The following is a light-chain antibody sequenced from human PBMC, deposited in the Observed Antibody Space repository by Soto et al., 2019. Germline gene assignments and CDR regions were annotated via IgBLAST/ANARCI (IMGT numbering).Light chain of an antibody. J-gene: IGLJ1*01. CDR2: DVS. V-gene: IGLV2-8*01. Sequence: QSVLTQPPSASGSPGQSVTISCTGTSSDVGGYNSVSWYQQHPGKAPKLMIYDVSKRPSGVPDRFSGSKSGNTASLTVSGLQAEDEADYYCSSYAGTNIVFGTGTKVTVL. CDR1: SSDVGGYNS. CDR3: SSYAGTNIV.